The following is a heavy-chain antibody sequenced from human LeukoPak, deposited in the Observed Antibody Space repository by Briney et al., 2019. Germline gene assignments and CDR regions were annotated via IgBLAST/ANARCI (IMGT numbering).Heavy chain of an antibody. CDR2: VYYSGST. V-gene: IGHV4-59*02. Sequence: SETLSLTCVVSGGSVSGYYWGWIRQPPGRGLEWIGYVYYSGSTNYNPSFKSRITISVDTSRNQFSLQLSSVTAADTAVYYCARGYYDSSGYPPDYWGQGTLVTVSS. CDR3: ARGYYDSSGYPPDY. D-gene: IGHD3-22*01. J-gene: IGHJ4*02. CDR1: GGSVSGYY.